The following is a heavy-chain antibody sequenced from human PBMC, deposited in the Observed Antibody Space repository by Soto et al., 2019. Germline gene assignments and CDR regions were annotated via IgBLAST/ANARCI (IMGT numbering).Heavy chain of an antibody. V-gene: IGHV3-33*01. CDR1: GFTFSQDA. Sequence: QVDLVESGGGVVQPGKSLRLSCATSGFTFSQDAMQRVRQAPCKGLEWVAVIWYDGGKNNYAESVRGRFTISRDNSENALFLQMKSLTAADTAVYWCAREGSHAAMFSGFDYWGQGALVTVSS. CDR3: AREGSHAAMFSGFDY. CDR2: IWYDGGKN. D-gene: IGHD5-18*01. J-gene: IGHJ4*02.